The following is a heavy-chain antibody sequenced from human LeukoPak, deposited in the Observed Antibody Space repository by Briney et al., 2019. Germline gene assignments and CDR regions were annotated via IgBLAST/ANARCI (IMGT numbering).Heavy chain of an antibody. V-gene: IGHV4-39*07. J-gene: IGHJ4*02. CDR2: IYYSGST. CDR3: AGVDTAMVTVVY. Sequence: SETLSLTCTVSGGSIRSSTYYWGWISQPPGKGLEWIGSIYYSGSTYYNPSLKSRVTISVDTSKNQFSLKLSSVTAADTAVYYCAGVDTAMVTVVYWGQGTLVTVSS. CDR1: GGSIRSSTYY. D-gene: IGHD5-18*01.